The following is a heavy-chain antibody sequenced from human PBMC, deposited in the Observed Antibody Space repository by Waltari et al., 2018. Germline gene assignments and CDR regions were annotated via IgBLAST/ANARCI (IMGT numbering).Heavy chain of an antibody. CDR1: GFTFSSYS. J-gene: IGHJ4*02. V-gene: IGHV3-21*01. D-gene: IGHD1-26*01. CDR2: ISGSSSYI. CDR3: ARGLGAYYFDY. Sequence: EVQLVESGGGLVKPGGSLRLSCAASGFTFSSYSMNWVRQAPGKGLEWVSSISGSSSYIYYADSVKGRFTISRDNAKNSLYLQMNSLRAEDTAVYYCARGLGAYYFDYWGQGTLVTVSS.